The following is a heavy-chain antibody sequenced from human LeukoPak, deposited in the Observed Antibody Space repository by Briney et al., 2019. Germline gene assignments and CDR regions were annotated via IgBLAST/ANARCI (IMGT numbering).Heavy chain of an antibody. CDR1: GGSISSSSYY. Sequence: PSETLSLTCTVSGGSISSSSYYWGWIRQPPGKGLEWIGSIYYSGSTYYNPSLKSRVTISVDTSKNQFSLKLSSVTAADTAVYYCARSPKQWLVQGGGYYFDYWGQGTLVTVSS. J-gene: IGHJ4*02. V-gene: IGHV4-39*01. CDR3: ARSPKQWLVQGGGYYFDY. CDR2: IYYSGST. D-gene: IGHD6-19*01.